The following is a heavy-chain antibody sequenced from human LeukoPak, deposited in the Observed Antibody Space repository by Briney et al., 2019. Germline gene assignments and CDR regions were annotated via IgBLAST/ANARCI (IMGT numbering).Heavy chain of an antibody. D-gene: IGHD2-2*01. J-gene: IGHJ4*02. Sequence: SETLSLTCAVYGGSFSGYYWSWIRQPPGKGLEWIGEINHSGSTNYNPSLKSRVTISVDTSKNQFSLKLSSVTAADTAVYYCARRPYCSSTSCTFDYWGQGTLVTVSS. CDR1: GGSFSGYY. CDR3: ARRPYCSSTSCTFDY. CDR2: INHSGST. V-gene: IGHV4-34*01.